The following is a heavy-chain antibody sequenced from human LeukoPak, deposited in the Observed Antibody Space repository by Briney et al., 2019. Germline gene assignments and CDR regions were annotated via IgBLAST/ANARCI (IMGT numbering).Heavy chain of an antibody. V-gene: IGHV3-30*03. CDR1: GFTFSSYG. Sequence: PGGSLRLSCAASGFTFSSYGMHWVRQAPGKGLEWVALISYDGSNKYYADSVKGRFTISRDNSKNTLYLQMNSLRAEDTAVYYCARDYSLRSHFDYWGQGTLVTVSS. CDR3: ARDYSLRSHFDY. CDR2: ISYDGSNK. J-gene: IGHJ4*02. D-gene: IGHD1-26*01.